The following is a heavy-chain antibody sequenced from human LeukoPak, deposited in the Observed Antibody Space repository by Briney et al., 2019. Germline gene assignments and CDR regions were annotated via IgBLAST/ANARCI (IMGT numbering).Heavy chain of an antibody. CDR1: GYTFTSYG. CDR2: ISAYNGDT. V-gene: IGHV1-18*01. J-gene: IGHJ4*02. Sequence: EASVKVSCKASGYTFTSYGISWVRQAPGQGLEWMGWISAYNGDTNYAHKLQGRVTMTTDTFTSTVYMELRSLRSDDTAVYYCARDRVIAATGTWIDYWGQGTRVTVSS. D-gene: IGHD6-13*01. CDR3: ARDRVIAATGTWIDY.